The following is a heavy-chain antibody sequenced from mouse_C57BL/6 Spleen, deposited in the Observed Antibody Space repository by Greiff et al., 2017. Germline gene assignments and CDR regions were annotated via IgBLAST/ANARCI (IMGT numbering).Heavy chain of an antibody. V-gene: IGHV8-12*01. CDR3: ARKENWHYAMDY. CDR1: GFSLSTSGMG. J-gene: IGHJ4*01. CDR2: IYWDDDN. D-gene: IGHD4-1*01. Sequence: QVTLKVCGPGILQSSQTLSLTCSFSGFSLSTSGMGVSWIRQPSGKGLEWLAHIYWDDDNRYNPSLKSRLTISKDTSRNQVFLKITSVDTADTATYYCARKENWHYAMDYWGQGTSVTVSS.